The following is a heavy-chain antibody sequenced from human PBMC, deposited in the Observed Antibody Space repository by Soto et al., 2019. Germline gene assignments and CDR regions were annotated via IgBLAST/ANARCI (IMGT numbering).Heavy chain of an antibody. CDR1: GFTFSNAW. Sequence: EVQLVESGGGLVKPGGSLRLSCAASGFTFSNAWMSWVRQAPGKGLEWVGRIKSKTDGGTTDYAAPVKGRFTISRDDSKNTLYLQMNSLKTEDTAVYYCTTRGYCSGGSCYRRNIDYWGQGTLVTVSS. J-gene: IGHJ4*02. CDR2: IKSKTDGGTT. D-gene: IGHD2-15*01. V-gene: IGHV3-15*01. CDR3: TTRGYCSGGSCYRRNIDY.